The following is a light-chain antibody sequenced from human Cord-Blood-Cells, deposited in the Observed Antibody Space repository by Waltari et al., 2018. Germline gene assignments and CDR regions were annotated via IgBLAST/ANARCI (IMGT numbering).Light chain of an antibody. V-gene: IGLV1-40*01. CDR3: QSYDSSLSGSV. CDR1: SSHIGAGYN. Sequence: QSVLPQPPSVSGAPGQRVTISCTGSSSHIGAGYNVPWYQQLPGPAPKLLIYGNSNRPSGVPDRFSGSKSGTSASLAITGLQAEDEADYYCQSYDSSLSGSVFGGGTKLTVL. J-gene: IGLJ3*02. CDR2: GNS.